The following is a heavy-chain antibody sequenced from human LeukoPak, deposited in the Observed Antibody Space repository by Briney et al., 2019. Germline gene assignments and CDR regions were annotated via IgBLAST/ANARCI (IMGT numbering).Heavy chain of an antibody. CDR3: ARGTLIGYSSSWYDY. J-gene: IGHJ4*02. V-gene: IGHV3-7*04. CDR1: GFTLSNYW. D-gene: IGHD6-13*01. Sequence: GGSLRLSCAASGFTLSNYWMSWVRQAPGKGLEWVANIKQDGSEKYYVDSVKGRFTISSDNAKNSLYLQMNSLRAEDTAVYFCARGTLIGYSSSWYDYWGQGTLVTVSS. CDR2: IKQDGSEK.